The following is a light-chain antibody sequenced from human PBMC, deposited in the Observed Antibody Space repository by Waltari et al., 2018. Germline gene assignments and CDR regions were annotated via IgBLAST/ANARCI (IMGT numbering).Light chain of an antibody. CDR2: DVS. V-gene: IGLV2-8*01. CDR1: SSDVGGYNY. Sequence: QSALTQPPSASGSPGQSVTISCTGTSSDVGGYNYVSWYQQHPGKAPKLMITDVSKRPSGVPDRFSVSKSGNTASLTVSGLQAEDEADYYCLSYAGNDGYFFGTGTRVTVL. J-gene: IGLJ1*01. CDR3: LSYAGNDGYF.